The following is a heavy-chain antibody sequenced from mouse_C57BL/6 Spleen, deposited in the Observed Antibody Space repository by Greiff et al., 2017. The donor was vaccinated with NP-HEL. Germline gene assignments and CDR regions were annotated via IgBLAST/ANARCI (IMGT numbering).Heavy chain of an antibody. Sequence: QVTLNESGPGILQPSQTLSLTCSFSGFSLSTFGMGVGWIRQPSGKGLEWLAHIWWDDDKYYNPALKSRLTISKDTSKNQVFLKIANVDTADTATYYCARIAGGTTVVATFTDWYFDVWGTGTTVTVSS. CDR2: IWWDDDK. CDR3: ARIAGGTTVVATFTDWYFDV. V-gene: IGHV8-8*01. D-gene: IGHD1-1*01. CDR1: GFSLSTFGMG. J-gene: IGHJ1*03.